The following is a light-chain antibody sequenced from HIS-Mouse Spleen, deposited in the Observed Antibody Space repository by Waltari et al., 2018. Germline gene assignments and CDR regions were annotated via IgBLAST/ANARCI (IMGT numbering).Light chain of an antibody. J-gene: IGKJ4*01. Sequence: AIQLTQSPSSLSASVGDRVTITCRASQGISSALAWYQQKPGKAPKLLIYDASSLESGVPSRFIGIGSGTDFTLTISSLQPEDFATYYCQQFNSYPYSTFGGGTKVEIK. CDR1: QGISSA. CDR3: QQFNSYPYST. V-gene: IGKV1-13*02. CDR2: DAS.